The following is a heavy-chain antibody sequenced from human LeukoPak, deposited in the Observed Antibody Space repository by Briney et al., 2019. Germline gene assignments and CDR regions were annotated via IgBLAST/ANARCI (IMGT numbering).Heavy chain of an antibody. CDR3: ARLESRGDSSQIDC. Sequence: SETLSLTCTVSGGSISSGGYYWSWIRQHPGKGLEWIGYIYYSGSTYYNPSLKSRVTISVDTSKNQFSLKLSSVTAADTAVYYCARLESRGDSSQIDCWGQGTLVTVSS. CDR2: IYYSGST. D-gene: IGHD3-22*01. V-gene: IGHV4-31*03. CDR1: GGSISSGGYY. J-gene: IGHJ4*02.